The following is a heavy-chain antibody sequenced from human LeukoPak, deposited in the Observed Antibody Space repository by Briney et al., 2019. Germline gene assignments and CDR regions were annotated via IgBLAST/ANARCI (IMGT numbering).Heavy chain of an antibody. CDR2: ISYDGSNK. D-gene: IGHD3-22*01. V-gene: IGHV3-30*04. CDR3: ARPDYYYDSSGYFYY. J-gene: IGHJ4*02. Sequence: GGSLRLSCAASGFTFSSYAMHWVRQAPGKGLEWVAVISYDGSNKYYADSVKGRLTISRDNSKNTLYLQMNSLRAEDTAVYYCARPDYYYDSSGYFYYWGQGTLVTVSS. CDR1: GFTFSSYA.